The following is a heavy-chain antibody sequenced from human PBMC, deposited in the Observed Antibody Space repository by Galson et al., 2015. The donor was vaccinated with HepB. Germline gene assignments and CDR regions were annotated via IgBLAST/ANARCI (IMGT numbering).Heavy chain of an antibody. Sequence: SVKVSCKASGYTFTSYAMHWVRQAPGQRLEWMGWINAGNGNTKYSQKFQGRVTITRDTSASTAYMELSSLRSEDTAVYYCARDYCSGGSCRRGGWFDPWGQGTLVTVSS. CDR3: ARDYCSGGSCRRGGWFDP. V-gene: IGHV1-3*01. CDR1: GYTFTSYA. J-gene: IGHJ5*02. D-gene: IGHD2-15*01. CDR2: INAGNGNT.